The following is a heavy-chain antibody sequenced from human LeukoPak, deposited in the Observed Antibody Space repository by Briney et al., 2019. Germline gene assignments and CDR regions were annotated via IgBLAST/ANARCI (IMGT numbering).Heavy chain of an antibody. D-gene: IGHD3-3*01. Sequence: GGSLRLSCAASGFTFSNAWMSWVRQAPGKGLEWVGRIKSKNDRGTTDYAAPVKGRVTISRDDSKNTLYLQMNSLKTEDTAVYYCTTFPSGFDIWGQGTMVTVSS. CDR1: GFTFSNAW. CDR3: TTFPSGFDI. CDR2: IKSKNDRGTT. V-gene: IGHV3-15*05. J-gene: IGHJ3*02.